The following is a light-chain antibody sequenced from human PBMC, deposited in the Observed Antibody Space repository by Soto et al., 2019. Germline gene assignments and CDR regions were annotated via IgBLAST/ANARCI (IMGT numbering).Light chain of an antibody. Sequence: DIQMTQSPSSLSASVGDRVTITCRPSQSITTYLNWYQQKPGKAPKLLIYAASSLQRGVPSRFSGSGSGTDFTLTISSLQPDDFATYYCQQSYSNPRTFGQGTKLEIK. CDR1: QSITTY. CDR2: AAS. V-gene: IGKV1-39*01. CDR3: QQSYSNPRT. J-gene: IGKJ2*01.